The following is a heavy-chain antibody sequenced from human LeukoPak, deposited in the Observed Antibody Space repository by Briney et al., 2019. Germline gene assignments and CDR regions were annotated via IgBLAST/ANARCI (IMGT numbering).Heavy chain of an antibody. V-gene: IGHV3-7*01. J-gene: IGHJ4*02. CDR3: ATDRDNSDWQKRFDS. D-gene: IGHD2-21*02. Sequence: PGGSLRLSCAASGFTFSTYWMNWYRQAPGKGLEWVGNINQDASEINYVDPVRGRFTISRDNAKNSLHLQMNSLRAEDTAVYYCATDRDNSDWQKRFDSWGQGTLVTVSS. CDR1: GFTFSTYW. CDR2: INQDASEI.